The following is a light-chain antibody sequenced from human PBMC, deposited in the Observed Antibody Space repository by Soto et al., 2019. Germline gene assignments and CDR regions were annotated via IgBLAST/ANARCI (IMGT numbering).Light chain of an antibody. CDR3: QQYSGDSRT. CDR2: KAS. V-gene: IGKV1-5*03. Sequence: DIQMTQSPSTLSASVGDRVTITCRASQSISSWLAWYQQKPGKAPKLLIYKASRLHSGVSSRFSGSESGTEFTLTISSLQPDDFASYYCQQYSGDSRTFGQGTKVAIK. CDR1: QSISSW. J-gene: IGKJ1*01.